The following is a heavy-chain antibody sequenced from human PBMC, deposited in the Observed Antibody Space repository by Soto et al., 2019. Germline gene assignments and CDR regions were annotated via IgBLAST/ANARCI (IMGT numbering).Heavy chain of an antibody. Sequence: GGSLRLSCAASGFTFSSYSMNWVRQAPGKGLEWVSSISSSSSYIYYADSVKGRFTISRDNAKNSLYLQMNSLRAEDTAVYYCVRDRDYDYGVVDMDVWGKGTTVTVSS. CDR2: ISSSSSYI. D-gene: IGHD3-16*01. CDR3: VRDRDYDYGVVDMDV. CDR1: GFTFSSYS. J-gene: IGHJ6*03. V-gene: IGHV3-21*01.